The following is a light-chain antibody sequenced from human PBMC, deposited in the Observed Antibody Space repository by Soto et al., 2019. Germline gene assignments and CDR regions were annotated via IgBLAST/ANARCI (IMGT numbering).Light chain of an antibody. Sequence: EIVFTQSPATLSLSPGERAPLSCRASQSVDSSYLAWYQQKPGQAPRLLIYDASSRATGIPDRFSGGGSGTDFTLTISRLEPEDFAVYYCQQYGSSPITFGQGTRLEIK. CDR3: QQYGSSPIT. V-gene: IGKV3-20*01. J-gene: IGKJ5*01. CDR1: QSVDSSY. CDR2: DAS.